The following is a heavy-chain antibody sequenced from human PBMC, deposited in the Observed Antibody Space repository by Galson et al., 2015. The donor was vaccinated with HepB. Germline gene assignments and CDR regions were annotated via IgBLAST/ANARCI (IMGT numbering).Heavy chain of an antibody. CDR3: ARVAAAGNYYYGMDV. CDR2: IGTAGET. Sequence: SLRLSCAASGFTFSSYDMHWVRQATGKGLEWVSAIGTAGETYYPGSVKGRFTISRENAKNSLYLQMNSLRAGDTAVYYCARVAAAGNYYYGMDVWGQGTTVTVSS. CDR1: GFTFSSYD. J-gene: IGHJ6*02. D-gene: IGHD6-13*01. V-gene: IGHV3-13*04.